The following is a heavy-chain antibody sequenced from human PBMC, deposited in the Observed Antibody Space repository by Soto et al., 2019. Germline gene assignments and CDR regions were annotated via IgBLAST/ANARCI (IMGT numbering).Heavy chain of an antibody. J-gene: IGHJ4*02. CDR1: GGSISSYY. D-gene: IGHD6-6*01. V-gene: IGHV4-59*01. Sequence: XGTLALTCTVSGGSISSYYWSWIRQPPGKGLEWIGYIYYSGSTNYNPSLKSRVTISVDTSKNQFSLKLSSVTAADTAVYYCARQYSSSYDYWGQGTLVTVSS. CDR2: IYYSGST. CDR3: ARQYSSSYDY.